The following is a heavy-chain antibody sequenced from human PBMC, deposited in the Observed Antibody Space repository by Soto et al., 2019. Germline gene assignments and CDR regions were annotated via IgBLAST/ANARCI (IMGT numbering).Heavy chain of an antibody. CDR2: IKSKAAGGAI. D-gene: IGHD3-10*01. CDR3: TTDGAFGGVVVAFHL. CDR1: GFSLSEAW. J-gene: IGHJ3*01. V-gene: IGHV3-15*07. Sequence: EVQMVESGGGLVKPGGSLRLSCAVSGFSLSEAWMNWVRQAPGKGLEWVGRIKSKAAGGAIDYAAPVKGRFTISRDDSKDTLYLQINGLKTEDTAVYYCTTDGAFGGVVVAFHLWGLGTLLTVSS.